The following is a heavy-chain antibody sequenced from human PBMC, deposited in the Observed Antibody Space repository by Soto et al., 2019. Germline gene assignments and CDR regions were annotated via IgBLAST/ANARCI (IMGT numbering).Heavy chain of an antibody. CDR1: GFTFSSYG. J-gene: IGHJ4*02. CDR3: ARDSVVPSIAARRGYFDY. Sequence: GGSLRLSCAASGFTFSSYGMHWVRQAPGKGLEWVAVIWYDGSNKYYADSVKGRFTISRDNSKNTLYLQMNSLRAEDTAVYYCARDSVVPSIAARRGYFDYWGQGTLVTVSS. CDR2: IWYDGSNK. V-gene: IGHV3-33*01. D-gene: IGHD6-6*01.